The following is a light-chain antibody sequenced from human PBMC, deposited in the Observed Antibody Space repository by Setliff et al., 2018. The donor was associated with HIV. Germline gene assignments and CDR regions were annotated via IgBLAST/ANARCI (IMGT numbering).Light chain of an antibody. Sequence: SVLTQPRSVSGSPGQSVTFSCTGSSSDVGAYNFVSWYQQLPGKAPKLIIYDVYRRPSGVPDRFSGSKSGDTASLTISGLRSEDEADYYCCSYAGTYTYIFGTGTKVTVL. V-gene: IGLV2-11*01. CDR2: DVY. J-gene: IGLJ1*01. CDR1: SSDVGAYNF. CDR3: CSYAGTYTYI.